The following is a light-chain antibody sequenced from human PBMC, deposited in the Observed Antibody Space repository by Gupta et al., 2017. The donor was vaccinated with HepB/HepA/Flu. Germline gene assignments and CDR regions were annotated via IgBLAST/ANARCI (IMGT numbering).Light chain of an antibody. V-gene: IGLV2-8*01. CDR2: EVN. Sequence: SALTQPPSASGSPGQSITISCTGTSSDVGPYNYVSWYQQHPGKAPKLMIYEVNRRPSGVPDRFSGSKSGNTASLAVSGLQAEDEADYYCSSYAGSNNFGVFGTGTKVTVL. CDR3: SSYAGSNNFGV. J-gene: IGLJ1*01. CDR1: SSDVGPYNY.